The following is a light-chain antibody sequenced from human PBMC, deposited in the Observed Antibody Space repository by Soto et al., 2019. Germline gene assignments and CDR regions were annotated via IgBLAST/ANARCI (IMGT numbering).Light chain of an antibody. CDR1: SSDVGGYKY. CDR2: DVS. Sequence: QSALTQPASVSGSPGQSITISCTGTSSDVGGYKYVSWYQQHPGKAPKLMIYDVSKRPSGVSNRFSGSKSGNTASLTISGLQAEDEADYYCCSYAGSSTPYVFGTGTKLTVL. CDR3: CSYAGSSTPYV. J-gene: IGLJ1*01. V-gene: IGLV2-23*02.